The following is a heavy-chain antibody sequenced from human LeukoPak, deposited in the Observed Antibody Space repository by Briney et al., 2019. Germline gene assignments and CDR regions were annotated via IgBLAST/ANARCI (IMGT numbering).Heavy chain of an antibody. D-gene: IGHD1-26*01. Sequence: GGSLRLSCAASGFXFSSYEMNWVRQAPGKGLEWVSYISSSGSTIYYADSVKGRFTISRDNAKNSLYLQMNSLRAEDTAVYYCASGSFAYFDYWGQGTLVTVSS. J-gene: IGHJ4*02. CDR2: ISSSGSTI. CDR1: GFXFSSYE. CDR3: ASGSFAYFDY. V-gene: IGHV3-48*03.